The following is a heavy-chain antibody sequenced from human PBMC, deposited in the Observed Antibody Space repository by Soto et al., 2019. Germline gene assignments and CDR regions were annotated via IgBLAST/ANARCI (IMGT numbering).Heavy chain of an antibody. V-gene: IGHV4-61*05. CDR1: GGSISSSSYY. D-gene: IGHD3-3*01. J-gene: IGHJ5*02. Sequence: SETLSLTCTVSGGSISSSSYYWGWIRQPPGKGLEWIGYIYYSGSTNYNPSLKSRVTISVDTSKNQFSLKLSSVTAADTAVYYCARTPTQDTGGYYDFWSGYPRGFDPWGQGTLVTVSS. CDR3: ARTPTQDTGGYYDFWSGYPRGFDP. CDR2: IYYSGST.